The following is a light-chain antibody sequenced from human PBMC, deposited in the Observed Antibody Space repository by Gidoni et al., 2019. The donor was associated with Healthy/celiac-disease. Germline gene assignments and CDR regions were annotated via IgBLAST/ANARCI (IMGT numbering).Light chain of an antibody. Sequence: SYVLTQPPSVSEAPGQTARITCGGNNIGSKSVHWYQQKPGQAPVLVVYDDSDRPSGLPERFSGSNSGNTATLTISRVEAGDEADYYCQVWDSSSDHDVFGTVTKVTVL. J-gene: IGLJ1*01. CDR3: QVWDSSSDHDV. V-gene: IGLV3-21*02. CDR1: NIGSKS. CDR2: DDS.